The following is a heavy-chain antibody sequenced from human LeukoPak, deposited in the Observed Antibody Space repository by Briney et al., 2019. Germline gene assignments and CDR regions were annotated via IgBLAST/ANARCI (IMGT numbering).Heavy chain of an antibody. J-gene: IGHJ4*02. D-gene: IGHD3-22*01. Sequence: TGGSLRLSCAASGFTFSSYEMNWVRQAPGKGLEWVSYISSSGSTIYYADSVKGRFTISRDNAKNSLYLQMNSLRAEDTAVYYCASGYYYEYFDYWGQGTLVTVSS. CDR3: ASGYYYEYFDY. CDR2: ISSSGSTI. CDR1: GFTFSSYE. V-gene: IGHV3-48*03.